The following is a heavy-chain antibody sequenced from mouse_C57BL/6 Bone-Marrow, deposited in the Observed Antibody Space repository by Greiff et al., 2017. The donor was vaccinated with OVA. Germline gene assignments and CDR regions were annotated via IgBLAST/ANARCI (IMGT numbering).Heavy chain of an antibody. Sequence: VHLVESGPGLVQPSQSLSITCTVSGFSLTSYGVHWVRQSPGKGLEWLGVIWSGGSTDYNAAFISRLSISKDNSKSQVFFKMNSLQADDTAIYYCAREGFDYYGSSSAWFAYWGQGTLVTVSA. CDR3: AREGFDYYGSSSAWFAY. V-gene: IGHV2-2*01. D-gene: IGHD1-1*01. CDR1: GFSLTSYG. J-gene: IGHJ3*01. CDR2: IWSGGST.